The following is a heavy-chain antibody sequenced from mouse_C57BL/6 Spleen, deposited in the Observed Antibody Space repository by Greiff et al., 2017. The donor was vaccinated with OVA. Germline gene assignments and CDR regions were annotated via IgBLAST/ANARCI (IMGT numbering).Heavy chain of an antibody. CDR2: IYPGDGDT. J-gene: IGHJ4*01. CDR3: ESAIYYCSSYENYALAY. D-gene: IGHD1-1*01. Sequence: VQLVESGAELVKPGASVKISCKASGYAFSSYWMNWVKQRPGKGLEWIGQIYPGDGDTNYNGKFKGKATLTADKSSSTAYMQLSSLTSEDSAVYFCESAIYYCSSYENYALAYWGQGTSVTVSS. V-gene: IGHV1-80*01. CDR1: GYAFSSYW.